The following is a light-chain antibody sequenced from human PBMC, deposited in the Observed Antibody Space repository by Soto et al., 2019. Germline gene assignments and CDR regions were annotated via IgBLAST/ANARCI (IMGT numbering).Light chain of an antibody. CDR1: QSVNRN. J-gene: IGKJ1*01. CDR3: QQYKNWWT. CDR2: AAS. Sequence: EIVMTQSPATLSVSPGERATLSCRASQSVNRNLAWYQQKPGQAPRLLISAASTRATGIPARFSGSGSETEFTLTISSLQSEDFAVYYCQQYKNWWTFGQGTKVEMK. V-gene: IGKV3-15*01.